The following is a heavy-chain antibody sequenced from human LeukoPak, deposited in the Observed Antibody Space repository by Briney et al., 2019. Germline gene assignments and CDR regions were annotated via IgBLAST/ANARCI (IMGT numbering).Heavy chain of an antibody. V-gene: IGHV4-61*02. J-gene: IGHJ3*01. CDR2: INAGGTT. Sequence: PSQTLSFTCTVSGDSISSGDHYWSWIRQPAGKGLEYIGRINAGGTTNYNPSLRSRVTISVDTSKNQFSLNLRSVSAADTALYFCARTLLPALKGAFDVWGQGTMVTVSS. D-gene: IGHD3-10*01. CDR1: GDSISSGDHY. CDR3: ARTLLPALKGAFDV.